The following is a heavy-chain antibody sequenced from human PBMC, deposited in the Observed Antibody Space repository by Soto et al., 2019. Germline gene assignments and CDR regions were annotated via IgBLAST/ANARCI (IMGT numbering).Heavy chain of an antibody. J-gene: IGHJ4*02. D-gene: IGHD3-10*01. Sequence: GSLRLSCAASGFTFSSYSMNWVRQAPGKGLEWVSSISSSSSYIYYADSVKGRFTISRDNAKNSLYLQMNSLRAEDTAVYYCARPLLWSPQFRYWGQGTLVTVSS. CDR2: ISSSSSYI. V-gene: IGHV3-21*01. CDR3: ARPLLWSPQFRY. CDR1: GFTFSSYS.